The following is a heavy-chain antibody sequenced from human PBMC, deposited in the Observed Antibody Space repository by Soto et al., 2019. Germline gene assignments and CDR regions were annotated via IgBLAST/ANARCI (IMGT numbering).Heavy chain of an antibody. J-gene: IGHJ4*01. CDR2: IIPIFGTA. CDR3: ARDGGRDSGGIDY. D-gene: IGHD1-26*01. CDR1: GGTFSSYS. Sequence: QVQLVQSGAEVKKPGSSVKVSCKASGGTFSSYSINWVRQAPGQGLEWMGEIIPIFGTANYAQKFQGRVTITADESTSTAYLVLSSQRSEDTAVYYCARDGGRDSGGIDYWGQGTLVTVSS. V-gene: IGHV1-69*01.